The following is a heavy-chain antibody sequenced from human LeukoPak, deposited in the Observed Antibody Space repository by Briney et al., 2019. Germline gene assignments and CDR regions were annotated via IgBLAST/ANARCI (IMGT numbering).Heavy chain of an antibody. CDR2: ISGSGGST. CDR1: GFTFSSYA. CDR3: AKDTGSSWY. J-gene: IGHJ4*02. Sequence: GGSLRLSCAASGFTFSSYAMSWVRQAPGKGLEWVSAISGSGGSTYYADSVKGRFTISRDNSKNSLYLQMNSLRTEDTALYYCAKDTGSSWYWGQGTLVTVSS. V-gene: IGHV3-23*01. D-gene: IGHD6-13*01.